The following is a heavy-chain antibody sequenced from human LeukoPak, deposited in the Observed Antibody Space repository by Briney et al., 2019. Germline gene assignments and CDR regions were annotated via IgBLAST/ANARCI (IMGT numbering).Heavy chain of an antibody. CDR1: GYTFNTYG. V-gene: IGHV1-18*01. Sequence: EASVKVSSKASGYTFNTYGISWVRQAPGQGLEWMGWIGTENAYTIYAENFQGRVTLTTDTSTTTVHMELRGLRSDDTAVYYCARDRERGFDYWGQGSLVTVSS. CDR2: IGTENAYT. D-gene: IGHD5-24*01. CDR3: ARDRERGFDY. J-gene: IGHJ4*02.